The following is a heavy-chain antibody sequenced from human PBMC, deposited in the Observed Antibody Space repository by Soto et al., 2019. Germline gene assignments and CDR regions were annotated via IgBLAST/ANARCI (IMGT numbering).Heavy chain of an antibody. Sequence: GGSLRLSCAASGFTFSSYSMNWVRQAPGKGLEWVSSISSSSSYIYYADSVKGRFTISRDNAKNSLYLQMNSLRAEDTAVYYCASMVGLRFLEWLSSTPFDYWGQGTLVTVSS. D-gene: IGHD3-3*01. V-gene: IGHV3-21*01. J-gene: IGHJ4*02. CDR1: GFTFSSYS. CDR2: ISSSSSYI. CDR3: ASMVGLRFLEWLSSTPFDY.